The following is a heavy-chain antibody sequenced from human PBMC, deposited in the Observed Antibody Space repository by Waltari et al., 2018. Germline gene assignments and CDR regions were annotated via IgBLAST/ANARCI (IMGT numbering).Heavy chain of an antibody. D-gene: IGHD2-21*01. CDR1: GLPFSSSW. CDR3: ARGPY. J-gene: IGHJ6*02. Sequence: EVRLVESGGGLVQPGGSLSLSCAASGLPFSSSWMSWVRQAPGKGLEWVASIKEDGSERYYVDSAKGRSTISRDNAKTSLFLQMNSLRVEDTAVYYCARGPYWGQGTTVTVSS. CDR2: IKEDGSER. V-gene: IGHV3-7*04.